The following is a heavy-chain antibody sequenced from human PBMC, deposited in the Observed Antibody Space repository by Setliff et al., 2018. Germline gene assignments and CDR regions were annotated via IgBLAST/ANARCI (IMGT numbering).Heavy chain of an antibody. Sequence: ASVKVSCKASGYTFTSYGVSRVRQAPGQGLEWMGWISGYSGDTSYAQKFQDRVTLTTDTSTSTAYMEMRSLTSDDTAVYYCARVTGVTTFGVIMKDFEFWGQGTLVTVSS. CDR2: ISGYSGDT. CDR1: GYTFTSYG. CDR3: ARVTGVTTFGVIMKDFEF. D-gene: IGHD3-3*01. J-gene: IGHJ4*02. V-gene: IGHV1-18*01.